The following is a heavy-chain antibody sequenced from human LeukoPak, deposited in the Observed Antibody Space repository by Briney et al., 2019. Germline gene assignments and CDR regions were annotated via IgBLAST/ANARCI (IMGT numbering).Heavy chain of an antibody. D-gene: IGHD2-8*01. J-gene: IGHJ4*02. V-gene: IGHV3-7*01. Sequence: GGSLRLSCAASGFTFSNYWMSWVRQAPGKGLEWVANIKEDGSEKYYVDSVKGRFTISRDNAKNSLYLQVNSLGAEDTAVYYCGRVSQWAFDYWGQGTLVTASS. CDR2: IKEDGSEK. CDR3: GRVSQWAFDY. CDR1: GFTFSNYW.